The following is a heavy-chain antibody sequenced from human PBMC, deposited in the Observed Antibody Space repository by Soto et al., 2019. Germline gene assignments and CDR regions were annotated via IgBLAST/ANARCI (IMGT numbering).Heavy chain of an antibody. Sequence: GGSLRLSCAASGFAFTTYSMSWVRQTPGKGLEWVSSISTYSSYTYYADSVSGRFTISRDNADNSLYLQMNSLRAEDTAIYYCSIGWSLFDFWGQGTLVTVSS. J-gene: IGHJ4*02. V-gene: IGHV3-21*01. D-gene: IGHD6-19*01. CDR2: ISTYSSYT. CDR3: SIGWSLFDF. CDR1: GFAFTTYS.